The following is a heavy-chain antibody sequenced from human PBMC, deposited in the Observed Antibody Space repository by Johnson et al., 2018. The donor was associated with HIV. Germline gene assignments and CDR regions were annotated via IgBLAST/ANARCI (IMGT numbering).Heavy chain of an antibody. J-gene: IGHJ3*02. CDR3: ARVGGSWMLDAFDI. V-gene: IGHV3-7*01. CDR2: IKQDGSEK. CDR1: GFTFSSYW. D-gene: IGHD3-10*01. Sequence: MQLVDSGGGLVQPGGSLRLSCAASGFTFSSYWMSWVRQAPGKGLEWVANIKQDGSEKYYVDSVRGRFTISRDNAKNSLYLQMNSRRAEDTAVYYCARVGGSWMLDAFDIWGQGTVVTVSS.